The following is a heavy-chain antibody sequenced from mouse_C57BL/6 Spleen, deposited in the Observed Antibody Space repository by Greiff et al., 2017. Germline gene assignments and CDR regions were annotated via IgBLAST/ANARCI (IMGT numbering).Heavy chain of an antibody. CDR1: GYTFTSYW. CDR3: ARPITTVGGGFAY. Sequence: QVQLQQPGAELVKPGASVKLSCKASGYTFTSYWMHWVKQRPGQGLEWIGMIHPNSGSTNYNEKFKSKATLTVDKSSSTAYMQLSSLTSEDSAVYYCARPITTVGGGFAYWGQGTLVTVSA. J-gene: IGHJ3*01. V-gene: IGHV1-64*01. CDR2: IHPNSGST. D-gene: IGHD1-1*01.